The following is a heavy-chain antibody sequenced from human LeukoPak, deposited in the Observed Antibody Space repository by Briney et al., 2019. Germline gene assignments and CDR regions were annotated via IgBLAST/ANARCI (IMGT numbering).Heavy chain of an antibody. CDR2: IYYSGST. CDR3: ARDGRAYHYGMDV. CDR1: GGSMSSYY. J-gene: IGHJ6*02. V-gene: IGHV4-59*01. Sequence: SETLSLTCTVSGGSMSSYYWSWIRQPPGKGLEWTGYIYYSGSTDYNPSLKSRVTISLDTSKNQFSLKLSSVTAADTAVYYCARDGRAYHYGMDVWGQGTTVTVSS.